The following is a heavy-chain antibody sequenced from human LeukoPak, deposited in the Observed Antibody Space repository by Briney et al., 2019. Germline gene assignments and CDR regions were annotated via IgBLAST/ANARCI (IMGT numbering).Heavy chain of an antibody. Sequence: GGSLRLSCAASGFTFSSYAMNWLRQAPGKGLEWVSAISGSGGSTYYADSVKGRFTISRDNSKNTLYLQMNSLRAEDTAVYYCAKVPGVPEYSSSWYPGDYWGQGTLVTVSS. D-gene: IGHD6-13*01. CDR1: GFTFSSYA. CDR2: ISGSGGST. CDR3: AKVPGVPEYSSSWYPGDY. V-gene: IGHV3-23*01. J-gene: IGHJ4*02.